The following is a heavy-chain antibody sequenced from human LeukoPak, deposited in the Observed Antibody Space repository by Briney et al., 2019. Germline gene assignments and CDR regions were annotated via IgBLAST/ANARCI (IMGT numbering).Heavy chain of an antibody. V-gene: IGHV3-15*01. J-gene: IGHJ4*02. CDR2: IKSNSDGGTE. CDR1: GFTFSNSW. Sequence: GGSLRLSCAASGFTFSNSWMSWVRQAPGKGLEGVGRIKSNSDGGTEDHAAPVKGRFTISRDESKNTLYLQMNSLKTEDTAVYYCTTLGNSGSSNYWGQGTLVTVSS. D-gene: IGHD3-10*01. CDR3: TTLGNSGSSNY.